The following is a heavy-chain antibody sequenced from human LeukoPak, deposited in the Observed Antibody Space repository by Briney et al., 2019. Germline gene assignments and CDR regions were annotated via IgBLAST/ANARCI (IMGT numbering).Heavy chain of an antibody. V-gene: IGHV3-43*01. Sequence: GGSLRLSCAASGFTFNHYSMHWVRQAPGKGLEWVSLIYGDGSGAYYADSVKGRFTISRDNAKNSLYLQMNSLRAEDTAVYYCAGDYGGFWSGDDAFDIWGQGTMVTVSS. CDR1: GFTFNHYS. CDR3: AGDYGGFWSGDDAFDI. J-gene: IGHJ3*02. D-gene: IGHD3-3*01. CDR2: IYGDGSGA.